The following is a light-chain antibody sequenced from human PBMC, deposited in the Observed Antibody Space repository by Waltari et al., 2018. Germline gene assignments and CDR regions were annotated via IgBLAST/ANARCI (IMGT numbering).Light chain of an antibody. CDR1: QSVFYNSNNKNY. CDR2: WAF. V-gene: IGKV4-1*01. J-gene: IGKJ2*01. CDR3: QQYYTPPYT. Sequence: DIVMTQSPDSLALSLGERATINCKSSQSVFYNSNNKNYLAWSQQKPGQPPKLLIYWAFTREPGVPDRFSGSASGANFTLTISSLQAEDVAIYYCQQYYTPPYTFGRGTKLEIK.